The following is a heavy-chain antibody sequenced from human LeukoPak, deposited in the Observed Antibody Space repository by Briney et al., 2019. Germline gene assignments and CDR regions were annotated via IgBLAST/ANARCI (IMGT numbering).Heavy chain of an antibody. CDR3: AHLAPNCGGDCYSGYYFDY. J-gene: IGHJ4*02. Sequence: HTGGSLRLSCAASGFTFSSYAMSWVRQAPGKGLEWVAVISYDGSNKYYADSVKGRFTISRDNSKNTLYLQMNSLRAEDTAVYYCAHLAPNCGGDCYSGYYFDYWGQGTLVTVSS. D-gene: IGHD2-21*02. V-gene: IGHV3-30-3*01. CDR2: ISYDGSNK. CDR1: GFTFSSYA.